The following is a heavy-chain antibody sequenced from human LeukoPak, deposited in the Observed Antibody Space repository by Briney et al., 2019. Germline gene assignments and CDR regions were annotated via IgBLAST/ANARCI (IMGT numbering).Heavy chain of an antibody. CDR1: GGSISSNSYY. CDR2: IYYSGSA. CDR3: ARVPDYHYYYMDV. J-gene: IGHJ6*03. V-gene: IGHV4-39*07. Sequence: SETLSLTCTVSGGSISSNSYYWGWIRQPPGKGLEWIGSIYYSGSAYYNPSLKSRVTMSVDTSKNQFSLRLSSVTAADTAVYYCARVPDYHYYYMDVWGKGTTVTISS.